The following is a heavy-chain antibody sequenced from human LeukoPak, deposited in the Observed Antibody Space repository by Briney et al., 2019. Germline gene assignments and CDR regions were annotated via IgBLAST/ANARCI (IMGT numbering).Heavy chain of an antibody. CDR2: ISSGGTYE. D-gene: IGHD3-10*01. V-gene: IGHV3-30*15. CDR1: GFTFSNYA. J-gene: IGHJ4*02. Sequence: PGRSLRLSCAASGFTFSNYAMHWVRQAPGKGLEWASLISSGGTYEYYADSVKGRFTISRDNSKNTLYLQLSSLRAEDTAVYYCARDSTYYYDSGSSGPHYFDNWGQGTLVTVSS. CDR3: ARDSTYYYDSGSSGPHYFDN.